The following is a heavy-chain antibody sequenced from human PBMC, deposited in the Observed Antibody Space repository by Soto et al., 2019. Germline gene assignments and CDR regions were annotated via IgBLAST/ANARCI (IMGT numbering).Heavy chain of an antibody. CDR2: ISYDGSNK. V-gene: IGHV3-30-3*01. Sequence: QVQLVESGGGVVQPGRSLRLSCAASGFTFSSYAMHWVRQAPGKGLEWVPVISYDGSNKYYADSVKGRFTISRDNSKNTLYLQMNSLRAEDTAVYYCAREGDILTGHFDYWGQGTLVTVSS. CDR1: GFTFSSYA. CDR3: AREGDILTGHFDY. J-gene: IGHJ4*02. D-gene: IGHD3-9*01.